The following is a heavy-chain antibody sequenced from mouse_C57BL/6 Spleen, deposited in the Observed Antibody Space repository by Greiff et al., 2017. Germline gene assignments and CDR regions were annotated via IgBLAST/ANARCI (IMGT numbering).Heavy chain of an antibody. Sequence: VQLKQSGPELVKPGASVKISCKASGYTFTDYYMNWVKQSHGKSLEWIGDINPNNGGTSYNQKFKGKATLTVDKSSSTAYMELRSLTSEDSAVYYCARVYDGYNYFDYWGQGTTLTVSS. D-gene: IGHD2-3*01. J-gene: IGHJ2*01. V-gene: IGHV1-26*01. CDR3: ARVYDGYNYFDY. CDR1: GYTFTDYY. CDR2: INPNNGGT.